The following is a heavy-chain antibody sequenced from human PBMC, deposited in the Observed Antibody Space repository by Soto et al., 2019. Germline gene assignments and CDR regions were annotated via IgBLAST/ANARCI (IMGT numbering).Heavy chain of an antibody. V-gene: IGHV3-30-3*01. CDR1: GFTFSSYA. J-gene: IGHJ4*02. CDR3: ARDTRPHYDFWSGYLDY. Sequence: GGSLRLSCVASGFTFSSYAMHWVRQAPGKGLEWVAVISYDGSNKYYADSVKGRFTISRDNSKNTLYLQMNSLRAEDTAVYYCARDTRPHYDFWSGYLDYWGQGTLVTVSS. CDR2: ISYDGSNK. D-gene: IGHD3-3*01.